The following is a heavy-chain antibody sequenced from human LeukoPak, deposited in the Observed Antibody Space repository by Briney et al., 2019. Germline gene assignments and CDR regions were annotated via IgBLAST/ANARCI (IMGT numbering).Heavy chain of an antibody. CDR1: RGSISTYY. D-gene: IGHD5-18*01. CDR2: IDSSGST. J-gene: IGHJ4*02. CDR3: TRSTPTAMFEY. V-gene: IGHV4-4*07. Sequence: SETLSLTCTVSRGSISTYYWSWNRHPAGKGLEWIGRIDSSGSTKHNPSLESRLSMSVDTSMNQFCLKMSSVTAADTAVYYCTRSTPTAMFEYWGLGTLVTVSS.